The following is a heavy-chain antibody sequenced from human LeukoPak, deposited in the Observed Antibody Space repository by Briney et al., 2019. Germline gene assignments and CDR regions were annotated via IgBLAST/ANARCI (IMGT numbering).Heavy chain of an antibody. CDR3: ARDLHY. CDR2: VYHSGST. J-gene: IGHJ4*02. CDR1: GGSINAYY. Sequence: SETLSLTCTVSGGSINAYYWSWIRQPPGKGLEWIGYVYHSGSTNYNPSLKSRVTISVDKSKNQFSLKLSSVTAADTAVYYCARDLHYWGQGTLVTVSS. V-gene: IGHV4-59*12.